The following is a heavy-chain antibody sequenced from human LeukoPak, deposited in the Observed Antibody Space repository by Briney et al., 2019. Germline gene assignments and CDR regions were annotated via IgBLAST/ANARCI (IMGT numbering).Heavy chain of an antibody. Sequence: PGGSLRLSCAASGFTFSSYGMHWVRQAPGKGLEWVAFIRYDGSNKYYADSVKGRFTISRDNSKNTLYLQMNSLRAEDTAVYYCANIAARNRGHDYWGQGTLVTVSS. CDR1: GFTFSSYG. CDR3: ANIAARNRGHDY. J-gene: IGHJ4*02. CDR2: IRYDGSNK. V-gene: IGHV3-30*02. D-gene: IGHD6-6*01.